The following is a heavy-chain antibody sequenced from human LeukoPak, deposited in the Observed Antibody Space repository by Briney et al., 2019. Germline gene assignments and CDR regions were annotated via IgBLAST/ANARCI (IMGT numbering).Heavy chain of an antibody. CDR1: GFTFSSYG. D-gene: IGHD2-15*01. V-gene: IGHV3-33*01. CDR2: IWYDGSNK. CDR3: AREELDCSGGSCYPLFDY. J-gene: IGHJ4*02. Sequence: GRSLRLSCAASGFTFSSYGMHWVRQAPGKGLEWVAVIWYDGSNKYYADSVKGRFTISRDNSKNTLYLQMNSLRAEDTAVYYCAREELDCSGGSCYPLFDYWGQGTLVTVSS.